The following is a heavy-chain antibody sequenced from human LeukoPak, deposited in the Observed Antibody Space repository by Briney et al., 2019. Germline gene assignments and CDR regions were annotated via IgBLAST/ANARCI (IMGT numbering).Heavy chain of an antibody. J-gene: IGHJ4*02. CDR1: GVTFSSYV. CDR3: AKAVSSMVRGERIDY. CDR2: ISGSGGGT. D-gene: IGHD3-10*01. V-gene: IGHV3-23*01. Sequence: DPGGSLRLSCEASGVTFSSYVMSWVRQAPGKGPEWVSGISGSGGGTYYADSVKGRFTISRDNSKTTLYLQMNSLRAEDTAVYYCAKAVSSMVRGERIDYWGQGTLVTVSS.